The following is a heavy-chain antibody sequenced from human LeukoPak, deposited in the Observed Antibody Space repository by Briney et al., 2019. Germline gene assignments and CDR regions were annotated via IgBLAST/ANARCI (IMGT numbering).Heavy chain of an antibody. CDR2: ISNSGGRT. D-gene: IGHD5-12*01. J-gene: IGHJ4*02. CDR3: AKSYNGYESKPDY. Sequence: GGSLRLSCAASGFTFSSYVMSWVRQAPGQGLEWVSSISNSGGRTFYTDSVKGRFTISRDNSKITLYLQMNSLRAEDTAVYYCAKSYNGYESKPDYWGQGTLVTVSS. CDR1: GFTFSSYV. V-gene: IGHV3-23*01.